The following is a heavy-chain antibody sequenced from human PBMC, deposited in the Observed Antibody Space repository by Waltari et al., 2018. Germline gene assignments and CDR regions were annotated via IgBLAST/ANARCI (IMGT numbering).Heavy chain of an antibody. Sequence: QVQLQESGPGLVKPSQTLSLTCTVSGGSISSGSYHWRWIRQPAGKGLEWIGYIYTSGSTNYNPSLKSRVTRSVDTSKNQFSLKLSSVTAADTAVYYCARNVDIVATTYFDYWGQGTLVTVSS. CDR1: GGSISSGSYH. CDR2: IYTSGST. CDR3: ARNVDIVATTYFDY. V-gene: IGHV4-61*09. J-gene: IGHJ4*02. D-gene: IGHD5-12*01.